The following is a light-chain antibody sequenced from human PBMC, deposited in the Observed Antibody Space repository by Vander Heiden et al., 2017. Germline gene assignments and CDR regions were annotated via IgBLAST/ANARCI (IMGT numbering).Light chain of an antibody. V-gene: IGLV3-19*01. J-gene: IGLJ3*02. Sequence: SSELTPDPAVSVALGQTVRITCQGDSLRSYYATWYQQKPGQAPVLVFYGKDTRPSGIPDRFSASSSGNTASLSITGAQAEDEADYYCNSRDSSGNHWVFGGGTKLTVL. CDR1: SLRSYY. CDR2: GKD. CDR3: NSRDSSGNHWV.